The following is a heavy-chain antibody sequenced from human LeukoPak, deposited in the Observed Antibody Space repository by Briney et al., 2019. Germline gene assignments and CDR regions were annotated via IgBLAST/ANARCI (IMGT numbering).Heavy chain of an antibody. CDR3: ARDRQLGYYRTSCYFYYYYTDV. D-gene: IGHD2-2*01. V-gene: IGHV3-53*01. CDR2: IYSAGNT. J-gene: IGHJ6*03. Sequence: QPGGSLRLSCAASGFTFSSYWMHWVRQAPGKGLEWVSNIYSAGNTFYADSVKGRFTISRDNSKNTLYLQMNGLRAEDTAVYYCARDRQLGYYRTSCYFYYYYTDVWGKGTTVTVSS. CDR1: GFTFSSYW.